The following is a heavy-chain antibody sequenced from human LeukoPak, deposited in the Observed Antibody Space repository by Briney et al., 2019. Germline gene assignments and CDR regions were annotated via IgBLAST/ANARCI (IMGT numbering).Heavy chain of an antibody. Sequence: SETLSLTCAVYGGSFSGYYWSWIRRPPGKGLEWIGEINHSGSTNYNPSLKSRVTISVDTSKNQFSLKLSSVTAADTAVYYCASTAVAGTSDYWGQGTLVTVSS. CDR1: GGSFSGYY. CDR3: ASTAVAGTSDY. J-gene: IGHJ4*02. CDR2: INHSGST. D-gene: IGHD6-19*01. V-gene: IGHV4-34*01.